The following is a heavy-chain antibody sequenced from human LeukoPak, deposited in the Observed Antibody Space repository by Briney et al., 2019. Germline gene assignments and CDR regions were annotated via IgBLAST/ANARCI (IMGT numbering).Heavy chain of an antibody. Sequence: PGGSLRLSCSASGFTFSSYTMHWVRQAPGKGLEYVSAIHKNGGSTYYADSVKGRFTISRDNSKNTLYLQMSSLRAEDTAVYYCVKADYYDTSNYYYRYFQYWGKGTLVTVAS. CDR2: IHKNGGST. J-gene: IGHJ1*01. V-gene: IGHV3-64D*09. CDR3: VKADYYDTSNYYYRYFQY. CDR1: GFTFSSYT. D-gene: IGHD3-22*01.